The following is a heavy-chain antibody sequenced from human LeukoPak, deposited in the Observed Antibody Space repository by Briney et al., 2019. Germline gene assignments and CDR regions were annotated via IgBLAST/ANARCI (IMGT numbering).Heavy chain of an antibody. Sequence: PGGSLRLSCAVSGFTSSRHWMSWVRQTPEKGLEWMANIKEDASEENYVDSVKGRFTISRDNAKNSLYLQMNSLRAEDTAVYYCAIAAGWELGYWGQGTLVTVSS. D-gene: IGHD6-25*01. CDR1: GFTSSRHW. CDR3: AIAAGWELGY. J-gene: IGHJ4*02. CDR2: IKEDASEE. V-gene: IGHV3-7*01.